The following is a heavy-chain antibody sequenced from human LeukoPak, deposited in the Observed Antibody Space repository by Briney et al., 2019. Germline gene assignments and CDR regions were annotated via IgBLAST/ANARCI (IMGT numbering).Heavy chain of an antibody. CDR1: GFTFSSYA. V-gene: IGHV3-23*01. CDR3: AKNFWSVSPSY. D-gene: IGHD2-8*02. Sequence: GGSLTLSCAASGFTFSSYAMSWVRGAPARGLEWVSSLRGNGDTFYADSVKGRFTLSRDDSRNTVYLQLNNLRVEDTAVYYCAKNFWSVSPSYWGQGTLVTVSS. J-gene: IGHJ4*02. CDR2: LRGNGDT.